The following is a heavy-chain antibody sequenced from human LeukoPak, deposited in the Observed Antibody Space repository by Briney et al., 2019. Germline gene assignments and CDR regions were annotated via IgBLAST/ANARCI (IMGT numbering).Heavy chain of an antibody. V-gene: IGHV3-53*04. CDR2: IYSGGST. Sequence: GGSLRLSCGASGFTVSSNYMSWVRQAPGKGLEWVSVIYSGGSTYYADSVKGRFTISRHNSKNTLYLQMNSLRAEDTAVYYCARVATYCSSTSCYGEYFDYWGQGTLVTVSS. CDR1: GFTVSSNY. D-gene: IGHD2-2*01. CDR3: ARVATYCSSTSCYGEYFDY. J-gene: IGHJ4*02.